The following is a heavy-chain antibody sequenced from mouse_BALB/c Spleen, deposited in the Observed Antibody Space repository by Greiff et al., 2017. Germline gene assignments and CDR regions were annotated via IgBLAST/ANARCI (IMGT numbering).Heavy chain of an antibody. CDR2: INPSNGRT. J-gene: IGHJ3*01. CDR1: GYTFTSYW. Sequence: QVQLQQPGAELVKPGASVKLSCKASGYTFTSYWMHWVKQRPGQGLEWIGEINPSNGRTNYNEKFKSKATLTVDKSSSTAYMQLSSLTSEDSAVYYCARHSYYVTYWGQGTLVTVSA. D-gene: IGHD1-1*01. CDR3: ARHSYYVTY. V-gene: IGHV1S81*02.